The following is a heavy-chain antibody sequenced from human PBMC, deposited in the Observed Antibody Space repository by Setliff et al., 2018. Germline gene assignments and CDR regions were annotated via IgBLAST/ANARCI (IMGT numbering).Heavy chain of an antibody. V-gene: IGHV3-21*01. CDR2: ISSSSSYI. J-gene: IGHJ6*02. Sequence: PGGSLRLSCAASGFTFSSYSMNWVRQAPGKGLEWVSSISSSSSYIYYADSVKGRFTISRDNAKNSLYLQMNSLRAEDTAVYYCARVRTARVTHYGMDVWGQGTTVTVSS. CDR3: ARVRTARVTHYGMDV. D-gene: IGHD5-18*01. CDR1: GFTFSSYS.